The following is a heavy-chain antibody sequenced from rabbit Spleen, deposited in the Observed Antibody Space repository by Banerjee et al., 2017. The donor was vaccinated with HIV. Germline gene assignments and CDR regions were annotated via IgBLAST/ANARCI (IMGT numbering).Heavy chain of an antibody. Sequence: QEQVVESGGGLVQPEGSLTLTCKASGFDFSDGQVITWVRQAPGKGLEWIACFYSGSSGDTYYASWAKGRFTISKTSSPTVTLQMTSLTAADTATYFCARETSSGWGIVSYYFTLWGPGTLVTVS. CDR2: FYSGSSGDT. V-gene: IGHV1S45*01. CDR3: ARETSSGWGIVSYYFTL. CDR1: GFDFSDGQV. D-gene: IGHD4-1*01. J-gene: IGHJ4*01.